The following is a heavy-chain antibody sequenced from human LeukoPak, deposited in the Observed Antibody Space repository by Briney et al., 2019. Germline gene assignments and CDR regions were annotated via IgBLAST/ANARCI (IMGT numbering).Heavy chain of an antibody. V-gene: IGHV4-4*02. Sequence: SGTLSLTCAVSGGSISSNNWWGRVRQPPGKGLEWIGYIYYSGSTNYNPSLQSRVTVSIDTSKNQFSLKLRSVTAADTAVYYCARVGPGVYFDYWGQGTLVTVSS. CDR3: ARVGPGVYFDY. J-gene: IGHJ4*02. D-gene: IGHD3-10*01. CDR1: GGSISSNNW. CDR2: IYYSGST.